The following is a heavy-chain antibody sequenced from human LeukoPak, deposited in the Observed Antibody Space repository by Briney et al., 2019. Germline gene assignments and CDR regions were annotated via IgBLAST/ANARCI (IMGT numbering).Heavy chain of an antibody. Sequence: GASVKVSCKASGYTFTSYGISWVRQAPGQGLEWMGWISAYNGNTNYTQKLQGRVTMTTDTSTSTAYMELRSPRSDDTAVYYCARDSPNSSGWSASLWYYYGMDVWGQGTTVTVSS. CDR1: GYTFTSYG. CDR3: ARDSPNSSGWSASLWYYYGMDV. J-gene: IGHJ6*02. D-gene: IGHD6-19*01. CDR2: ISAYNGNT. V-gene: IGHV1-18*01.